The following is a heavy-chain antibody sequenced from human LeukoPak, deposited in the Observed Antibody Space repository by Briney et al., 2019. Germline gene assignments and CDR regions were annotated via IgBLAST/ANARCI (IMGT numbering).Heavy chain of an antibody. Sequence: SQTLSLTCTVSGGSISSGSYYWSWIRQPAGKGLEWIGRIYTSGSTNYNPSLKSRVTISVDTSKNQFSLKLSSVTAADTAVYYCARNRGSTVTTDHYYYYYMDVWGKGTTVTVSS. CDR3: ARNRGSTVTTDHYYYYYMDV. D-gene: IGHD4-11*01. V-gene: IGHV4-61*02. CDR2: IYTSGST. J-gene: IGHJ6*03. CDR1: GGSISSGSYY.